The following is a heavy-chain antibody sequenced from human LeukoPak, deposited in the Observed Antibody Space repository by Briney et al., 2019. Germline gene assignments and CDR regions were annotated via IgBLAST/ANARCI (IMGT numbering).Heavy chain of an antibody. CDR3: AKDGGLWVSAHWGDS. J-gene: IGHJ4*02. CDR2: ISGSGGST. V-gene: IGHV3-23*01. Sequence: GGSLRLSCAASGFTFSSYAMSWVRQAPGKGLEWVSGISGSGGSTYYADSVKGRFTISRDNSKNTLYLQMNSLRAEDTAVYYCAKDGGLWVSAHWGDSWGRGTLVTVSS. CDR1: GFTFSSYA. D-gene: IGHD7-27*01.